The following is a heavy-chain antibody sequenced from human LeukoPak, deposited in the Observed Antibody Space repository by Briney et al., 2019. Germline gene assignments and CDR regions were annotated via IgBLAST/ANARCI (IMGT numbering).Heavy chain of an antibody. D-gene: IGHD1-26*01. J-gene: IGHJ4*02. Sequence: SVKVSCKASGGTFSSYAISWVRQAPGQGLEWMGGIIPIFGTANYAQKFQGRVTITTDESTSTAYMELSSLRSEDTAVYYCARVAEVGATLYYFDYWGQGTLVTVSS. V-gene: IGHV1-69*05. CDR3: ARVAEVGATLYYFDY. CDR1: GGTFSSYA. CDR2: IIPIFGTA.